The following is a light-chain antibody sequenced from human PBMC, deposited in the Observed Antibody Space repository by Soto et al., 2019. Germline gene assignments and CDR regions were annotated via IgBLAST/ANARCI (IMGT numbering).Light chain of an antibody. CDR1: QSVIYN. CDR3: HQYFNWRT. CDR2: GAS. Sequence: EVVMTRSPATLSVSLGERVSLSCRASQSVIYNLAWYQQRPGQAPRVLIYGASTRAPGIPDRFSGSGSDTEFTLTISSLQSEDSAVYYCHQYFNWRTVGQGTKVEIK. J-gene: IGKJ1*01. V-gene: IGKV3-15*01.